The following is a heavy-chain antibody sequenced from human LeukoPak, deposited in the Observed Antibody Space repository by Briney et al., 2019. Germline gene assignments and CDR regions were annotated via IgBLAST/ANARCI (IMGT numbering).Heavy chain of an antibody. Sequence: HPGRCLRLSCVASGFTFSTSGLHWLRQAPGKGLAYVAGITSNGGSTYHANSVKGRFTISRDNSKDTLYLQMGSLRAEDTAVYYCARDTDRVFDIWGQGTEVTVSS. V-gene: IGHV3-64*01. J-gene: IGHJ3*02. CDR1: GFTFSTSG. CDR2: ITSNGGST. CDR3: ARDTDRVFDI.